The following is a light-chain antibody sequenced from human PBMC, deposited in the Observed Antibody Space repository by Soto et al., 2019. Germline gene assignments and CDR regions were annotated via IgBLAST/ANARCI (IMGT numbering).Light chain of an antibody. J-gene: IGKJ4*01. CDR1: QGITSY. CDR3: QQLYSYPRT. Sequence: IQVTQSPSSLSASVGDRVTITCRASQGITSYLAWYQQKPGKAPKLLIYAASALQTGVSSRFSGSGYGTDFALTISNLQPEYFATYFCQQLYSYPRTFGGGTTVEF. CDR2: AAS. V-gene: IGKV1-9*01.